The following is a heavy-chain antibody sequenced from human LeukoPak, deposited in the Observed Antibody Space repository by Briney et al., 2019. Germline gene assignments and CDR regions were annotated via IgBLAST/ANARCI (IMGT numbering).Heavy chain of an antibody. CDR3: ARSAGTWFDP. J-gene: IGHJ5*02. D-gene: IGHD1-1*01. V-gene: IGHV3-48*03. CDR1: GVTFSSYE. Sequence: GGTLRLSCAASGVTFSSYEMNWGRQGPGKGLEWVSYISSSGSTIYYADSVKGRFTISRDNAKNSLYLQMNSLRVEDTAVYYCARSAGTWFDPWGQGTLVTVSS. CDR2: ISSSGSTI.